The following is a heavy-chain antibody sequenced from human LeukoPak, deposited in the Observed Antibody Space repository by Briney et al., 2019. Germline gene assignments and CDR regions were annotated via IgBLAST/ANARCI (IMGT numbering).Heavy chain of an antibody. CDR1: GFTFDDYA. Sequence: GGSLRLSCAASGFTFDDYAMHWVRQAPGKGLEWVSGISWNSGSIGYADSVKGRFTIPRDNAKNSLYLQMNSLRAEDTALYYCAKDIYYDSSGYFDYWGQGTLVTVSS. CDR2: ISWNSGSI. CDR3: AKDIYYDSSGYFDY. D-gene: IGHD3-22*01. V-gene: IGHV3-9*01. J-gene: IGHJ4*02.